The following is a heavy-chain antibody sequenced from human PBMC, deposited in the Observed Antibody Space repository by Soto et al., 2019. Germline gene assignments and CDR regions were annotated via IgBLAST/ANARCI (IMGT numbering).Heavy chain of an antibody. J-gene: IGHJ4*02. CDR3: AKNNMGYYLDY. V-gene: IGHV3-23*01. Sequence: EVQVLESGGALVQPGGSLRLSCAASGFTFSNYAMSWVRQAPGKGLEWVSSISGSGGTTYYADSVKGRLTLSRDHSKHTLYLQMNSLRVEDTAVYYCAKNNMGYYLDYWGQGTLVTVSS. D-gene: IGHD3-10*01. CDR2: ISGSGGTT. CDR1: GFTFSNYA.